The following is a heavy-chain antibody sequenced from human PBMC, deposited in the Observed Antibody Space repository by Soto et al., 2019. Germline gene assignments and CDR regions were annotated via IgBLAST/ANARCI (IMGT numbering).Heavy chain of an antibody. D-gene: IGHD5-12*01. Sequence: QVQLEQSGAEVKKPGASVKVSCKASGYTFSDYYVHWVRQAPGQGLEWMGWINPYSGATNYAQKFQDWVTMTGDASVSTVYLELTTLVSDDTAVYYCARARANVAPNWFDPWGQGTLVIVSS. J-gene: IGHJ5*02. V-gene: IGHV1-2*04. CDR2: INPYSGAT. CDR1: GYTFSDYY. CDR3: ARARANVAPNWFDP.